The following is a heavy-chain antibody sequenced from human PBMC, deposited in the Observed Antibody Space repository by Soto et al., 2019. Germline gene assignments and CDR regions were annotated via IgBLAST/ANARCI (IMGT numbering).Heavy chain of an antibody. Sequence: PGQGLEWIGEINHSGSTHYNPSLKSRVTMSVDTSKNQFSLKLSSVTGADTAVYFFFQAEDGIRVLCTVSAFLLNRSSDL. CDR2: INHSGST. CDR3: FQAEDGIRVLCTVSAFLLNRSSDL. J-gene: IGHJ2*01. V-gene: IGHV4-34*01. D-gene: IGHD2-15*01.